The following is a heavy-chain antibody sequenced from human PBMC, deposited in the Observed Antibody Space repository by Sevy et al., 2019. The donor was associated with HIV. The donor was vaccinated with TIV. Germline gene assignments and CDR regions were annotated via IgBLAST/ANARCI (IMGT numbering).Heavy chain of an antibody. CDR2: IYPGDSGT. V-gene: IGHV5-51*01. J-gene: IGHJ6*02. CDR3: ARISSSPRAYYFYFGMDV. D-gene: IGHD6-6*01. CDR1: EYNFTNYW. Sequence: GESLKISCKGSEYNFTNYWIGWVRQMPGKGLEWMGIIYPGDSGTRYSPSFQDQVTISADKSISTAYLQWSSLKASDTAMYYCARISSSPRAYYFYFGMDVWGQGTTVTVS.